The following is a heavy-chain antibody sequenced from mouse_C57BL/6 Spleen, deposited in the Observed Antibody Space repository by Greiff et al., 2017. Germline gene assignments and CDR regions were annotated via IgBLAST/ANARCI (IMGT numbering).Heavy chain of an antibody. CDR1: GYTFTSYW. CDR3: ARDIYYDYDGGEAMDY. CDR2: IDPSDSET. V-gene: IGHV1-52*01. Sequence: QVHVKQPGAELVRPGSSVKLSCKASGYTFTSYWMHWVKQRPIQGLEWIGNIDPSDSETHYNQKFKDKATLTVDKSSSTAYMQLSSLTSEDSAVYYCARDIYYDYDGGEAMDYWGQGTSVTVSS. D-gene: IGHD2-4*01. J-gene: IGHJ4*01.